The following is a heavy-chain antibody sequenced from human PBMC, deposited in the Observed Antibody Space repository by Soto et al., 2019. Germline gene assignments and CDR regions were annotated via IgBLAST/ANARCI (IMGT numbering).Heavy chain of an antibody. CDR1: GGSISGSIYY. V-gene: IGHV4-39*01. CDR2: IYYSGST. Sequence: PSETLSLTCTVSGGSISGSIYYWGWIRHPPGKGLEWIGSIYYSGSTYYNPSLKSRVTISVDTSKNQFSLKLSSVTAADTAVYYCARRGAAAGRPWFDPWGQGTLVTVSS. CDR3: ARRGAAAGRPWFDP. J-gene: IGHJ5*02. D-gene: IGHD6-13*01.